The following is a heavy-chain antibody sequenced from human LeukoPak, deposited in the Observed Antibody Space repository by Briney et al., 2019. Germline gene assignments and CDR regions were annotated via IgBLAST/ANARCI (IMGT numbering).Heavy chain of an antibody. Sequence: GGSLRLSCAASGFTFSSYAMSWVRQAPGKGLEWVSAISGSGGSTYYADSVKGRFTISRDNSKNTLYLQMNSLRAEDTAVYYCAKANCSSTSCYRNWFDPWGQGTLVTVSS. CDR1: GFTFSSYA. J-gene: IGHJ5*02. D-gene: IGHD2-2*01. V-gene: IGHV3-23*01. CDR3: AKANCSSTSCYRNWFDP. CDR2: ISGSGGST.